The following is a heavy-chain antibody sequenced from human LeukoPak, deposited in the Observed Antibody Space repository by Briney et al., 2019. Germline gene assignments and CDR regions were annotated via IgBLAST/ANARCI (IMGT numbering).Heavy chain of an antibody. D-gene: IGHD2-15*01. Sequence: PGGSLRLSCAASGCTFDDYAMHWVRQAPGKGLDWVSLISVDGRSTYYADSVKGRFTISRDNSKNSLYLQMNSLRTEDTALYYCAKHICSGGSCYLDYWGQGSLVTVSS. CDR1: GCTFDDYA. J-gene: IGHJ4*02. CDR3: AKHICSGGSCYLDY. V-gene: IGHV3-43*02. CDR2: ISVDGRST.